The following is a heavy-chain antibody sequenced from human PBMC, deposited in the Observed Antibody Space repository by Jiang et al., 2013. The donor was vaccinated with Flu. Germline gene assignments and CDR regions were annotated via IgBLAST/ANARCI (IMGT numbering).Heavy chain of an antibody. Sequence: QSGSELKKPGASVKVSCKASGYTFTSYAMNWVRQAPGQGLEWMGWINTNTGNPTYAQGFTGRFVFSLDTSVSTAYLQISSLKAEDTAVYYCAVYSSGWYPYYYYGMDVWGQGTTVTVSS. CDR1: GYTFTSYA. J-gene: IGHJ6*02. D-gene: IGHD6-19*01. CDR2: INTNTGNP. CDR3: AVYSSGWYPYYYYGMDV. V-gene: IGHV7-4-1*02.